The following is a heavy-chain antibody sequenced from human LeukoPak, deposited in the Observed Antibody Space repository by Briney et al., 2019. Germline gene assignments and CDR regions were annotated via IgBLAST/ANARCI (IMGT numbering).Heavy chain of an antibody. CDR3: VRGRDGYSN. D-gene: IGHD5-24*01. CDR1: GFTFSSYG. CDR2: IYSSGST. J-gene: IGHJ4*02. Sequence: PGGSLRLSCAASGFTFSSYGMSWVRQAPGKGLEWIGRIYSSGSTTYNPSLKSRVTMSVETSKNQFSLRLSSVTAADTAVYYCVRGRDGYSNWGQGTLVTVSS. V-gene: IGHV4-4*07.